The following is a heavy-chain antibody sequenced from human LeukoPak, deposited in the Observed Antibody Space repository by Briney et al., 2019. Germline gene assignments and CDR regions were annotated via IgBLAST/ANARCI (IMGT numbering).Heavy chain of an antibody. Sequence: GGSLRLSCAASGFSFNSFAMMWVRQAPGKGLGWVSGISGSGGPTYYADAVKGRFTISRDNSRNTLYLQMNSLRAEDTAVYYCAKSASTVTRHFDFWGQGTLVTVSS. CDR1: GFSFNSFA. CDR2: ISGSGGPT. J-gene: IGHJ4*02. CDR3: AKSASTVTRHFDF. V-gene: IGHV3-23*01. D-gene: IGHD4-17*01.